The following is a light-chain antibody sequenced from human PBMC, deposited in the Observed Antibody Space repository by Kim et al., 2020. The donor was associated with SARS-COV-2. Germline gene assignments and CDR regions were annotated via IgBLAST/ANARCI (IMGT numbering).Light chain of an antibody. CDR2: RNN. V-gene: IGLV1-40*01. Sequence: QRVTISCTGGSSNIGAGYDVHWSQHLPGTAPKLLIFRNNNRPSGVPARFSASKSGTSASLAITGLQAEDEADYSCQSYDSSLSHVVFGGGTQLTVL. J-gene: IGLJ7*01. CDR3: QSYDSSLSHVV. CDR1: SSNIGAGYD.